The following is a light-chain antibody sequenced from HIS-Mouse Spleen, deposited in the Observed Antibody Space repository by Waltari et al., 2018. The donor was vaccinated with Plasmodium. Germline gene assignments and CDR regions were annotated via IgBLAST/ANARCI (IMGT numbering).Light chain of an antibody. Sequence: EIVMTQSPATLSVSPGERATISCRASQSVSSNFAWYQQKPGQAPRLLIYGASTRATGIPARFSGSGSGTEFTLTISSMQSEDFAVYYCQQYNNWPPTFGQGTKVEIK. V-gene: IGKV3-15*01. J-gene: IGKJ1*01. CDR1: QSVSSN. CDR2: GAS. CDR3: QQYNNWPPT.